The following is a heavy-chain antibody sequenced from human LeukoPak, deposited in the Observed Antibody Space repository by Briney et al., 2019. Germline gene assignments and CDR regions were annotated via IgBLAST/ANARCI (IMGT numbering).Heavy chain of an antibody. CDR2: INHSGST. Sequence: SETLSLTCAVYGGSFSGYYWSWIRQPPGKGLEWIGEINHSGSTNFNPSLKSRVTFSVDTSKNQISLKLSSVTAADTAVYYCARGHSSVVTAIPYYFDYWGRGTLVTVSS. D-gene: IGHD2-21*02. CDR1: GGSFSGYY. V-gene: IGHV4-34*01. J-gene: IGHJ4*02. CDR3: ARGHSSVVTAIPYYFDY.